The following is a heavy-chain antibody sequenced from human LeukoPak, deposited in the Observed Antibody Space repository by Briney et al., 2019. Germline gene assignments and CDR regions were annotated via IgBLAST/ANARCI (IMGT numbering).Heavy chain of an antibody. J-gene: IGHJ6*03. CDR3: AKGALPIYGDYSPTGGGYYYMDV. CDR2: ISGSGGST. CDR1: GFTFSSYG. D-gene: IGHD4-17*01. Sequence: TGGSLRLSCAASGFTFSSYGMSWVRQAPGKGLEWVSAISGSGGSTYYADSVKGRFTISRDNSKNTLYLQMNSLRAEDTAVYYCAKGALPIYGDYSPTGGGYYYMDVWGKGTTVTVSS. V-gene: IGHV3-23*01.